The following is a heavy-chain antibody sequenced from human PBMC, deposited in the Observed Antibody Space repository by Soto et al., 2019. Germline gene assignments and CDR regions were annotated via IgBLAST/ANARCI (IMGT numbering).Heavy chain of an antibody. J-gene: IGHJ5*02. Sequence: SETLSLTCTVSGGSISIYYWSWIRQPPGKGLEWIGYIYYSGSTNYNPSLESRVTISVDTSKNQFSLKLSSVTAADTAVYYCARELRFLEHWFDPWGQGTLVT. CDR1: GGSISIYY. CDR2: IYYSGST. CDR3: ARELRFLEHWFDP. V-gene: IGHV4-59*01. D-gene: IGHD3-3*01.